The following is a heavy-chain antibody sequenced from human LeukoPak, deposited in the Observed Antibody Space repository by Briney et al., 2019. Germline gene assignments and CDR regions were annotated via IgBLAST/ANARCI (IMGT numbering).Heavy chain of an antibody. V-gene: IGHV3-30-3*01. CDR3: AREGYYGSGSPPSLYFDY. D-gene: IGHD3-10*01. Sequence: GGSLRLSCAASGFTFRNYVIHWVGQAPGNGLGWVAVTSSDLNVMLYADSVKGRFTISRDNSRSTLYLQMNSLRPEDTAIYYCAREGYYGSGSPPSLYFDYWGQGTLVTVSS. CDR2: TSSDLNVM. J-gene: IGHJ4*02. CDR1: GFTFRNYV.